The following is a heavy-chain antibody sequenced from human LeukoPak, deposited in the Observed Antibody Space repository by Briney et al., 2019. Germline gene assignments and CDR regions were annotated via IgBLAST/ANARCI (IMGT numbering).Heavy chain of an antibody. CDR2: INPNSGGT. CDR3: ASQLDLSSSWYCGFDY. Sequence: ASVKVSCKASGYTFTGYYMHWVRQAPGQGVEWMGWINPNSGGTNYAQKFQGRVTMTRDTSISTAYMELSRLRSDDTAVYYCASQLDLSSSWYCGFDYWGQGTLVTVSS. CDR1: GYTFTGYY. J-gene: IGHJ4*02. D-gene: IGHD6-13*01. V-gene: IGHV1-2*02.